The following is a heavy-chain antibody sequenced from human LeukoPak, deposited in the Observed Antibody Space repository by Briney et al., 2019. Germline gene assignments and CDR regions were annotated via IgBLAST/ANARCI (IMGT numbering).Heavy chain of an antibody. CDR3: ARDSGVARTLDY. Sequence: PSETLSLTCTVSGGSLSSYYWTWIRQPPGKGLDRIGCIYYSGGTNYNSSLKRRVPISVDTSKNQFSLKLSSVTAADTAVYYCARDSGVARTLDYWGQGILVTVSS. J-gene: IGHJ4*02. V-gene: IGHV4-59*01. CDR2: IYYSGGT. D-gene: IGHD2-15*01. CDR1: GGSLSSYY.